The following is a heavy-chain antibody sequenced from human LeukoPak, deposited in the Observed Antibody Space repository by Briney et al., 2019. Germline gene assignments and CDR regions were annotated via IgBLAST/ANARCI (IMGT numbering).Heavy chain of an antibody. Sequence: GASVKVSCKASGYTFTDYYMHWVRQAPGQGLEWMGWINPNTGGTNYAEKFKGRVTMTRDTSISTAYMEVTRLKSDDTAIYYCARDLGFDSWGQGTLVTVSS. D-gene: IGHD3-16*01. J-gene: IGHJ4*02. CDR3: ARDLGFDS. V-gene: IGHV1-2*02. CDR2: INPNTGGT. CDR1: GYTFTDYY.